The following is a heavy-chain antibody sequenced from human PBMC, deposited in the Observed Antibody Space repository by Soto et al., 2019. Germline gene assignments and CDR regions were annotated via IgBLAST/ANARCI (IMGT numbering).Heavy chain of an antibody. D-gene: IGHD2-2*01. CDR2: IIPIFGTA. CDR1: GGTFSSYA. J-gene: IGHJ6*02. Sequence: GASVKVSCKASGGTFSSYAISWVRQAPGQGLEWMGGIIPIFGTANYAQKFQGRVTITADESTSTAYMELSGLRSEDTAVYYCARDRGCIRTSCYYYYYGMDVWGQGTTVTVSS. V-gene: IGHV1-69*13. CDR3: ARDRGCIRTSCYYYYYGMDV.